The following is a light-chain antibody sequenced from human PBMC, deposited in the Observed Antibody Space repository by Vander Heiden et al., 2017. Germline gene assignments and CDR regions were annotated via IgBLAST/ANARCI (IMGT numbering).Light chain of an antibody. J-gene: IGKJ1*01. CDR2: WAS. Sequence: DILMTQSPDSLAVPLGERATINCKSSQGVLNSSNNKNYLAWYQQKPGQPPKLLIYWASTRESGVPDRFSGSGSGTDFTLTISSLQAEDVAVYYCQQYYSTWTFGQGTKVEIK. CDR3: QQYYSTWT. V-gene: IGKV4-1*01. CDR1: QGVLNSSNNKNY.